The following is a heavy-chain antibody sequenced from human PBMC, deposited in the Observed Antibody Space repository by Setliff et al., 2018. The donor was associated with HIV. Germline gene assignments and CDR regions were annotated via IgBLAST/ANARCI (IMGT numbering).Heavy chain of an antibody. V-gene: IGHV4-59*01. J-gene: IGHJ5*02. CDR2: IYYSGST. D-gene: IGHD6-19*01. CDR1: GGSISSYY. CDR3: ARTPGPGGWPTGWFDP. Sequence: SETLSLTCTVSGGSISSYYWSWIRRPPGKGLEWIGYIYYSGSTNYNPSLKSRVTISVDTSKNQFSLRLTSVTAADTAVYYCARTPGPGGWPTGWFDPWGQGTLVTVSS.